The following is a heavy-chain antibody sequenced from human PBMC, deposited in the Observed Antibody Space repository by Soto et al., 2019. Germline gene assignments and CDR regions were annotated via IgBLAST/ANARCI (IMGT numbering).Heavy chain of an antibody. Sequence: SVKVSCKASGFTFTSSAVQWVRQARGQRLEWKGRIVVGSGNTNYAQKFQERVTITRDMSTSTAYMELSSLRSEDTAVYYCAAEGGRYSGYDYVPRYYGMDVWGQGTTVTVSS. CDR1: GFTFTSSA. V-gene: IGHV1-58*01. J-gene: IGHJ6*02. CDR3: AAEGGRYSGYDYVPRYYGMDV. CDR2: IVVGSGNT. D-gene: IGHD5-12*01.